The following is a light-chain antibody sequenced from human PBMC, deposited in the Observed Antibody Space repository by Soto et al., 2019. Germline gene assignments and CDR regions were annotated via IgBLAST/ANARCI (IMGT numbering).Light chain of an antibody. V-gene: IGKV3-20*01. CDR2: GDS. CDR3: HHHEP. J-gene: IGKJ1*01. Sequence: DMMFTQSRCTLPLSPTERATLSCRASQSVSRSYLGWYQQKPGQAPRLLMYGDSIRAAGVPDRFSGSGSGTELTPSLRALEPDACRVYYCHHHEPFGQGTKV. CDR1: QSVSRSY.